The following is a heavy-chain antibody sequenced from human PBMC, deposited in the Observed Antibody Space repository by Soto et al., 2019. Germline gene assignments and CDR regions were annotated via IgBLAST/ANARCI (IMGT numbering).Heavy chain of an antibody. D-gene: IGHD5-18*01. J-gene: IGHJ4*02. V-gene: IGHV4-31*11. Sequence: SETLSLTCAVSGGSISSGGYYWSWIRQHPGKGLEWIGYIYYSGSTYYNPSLKSRVTISVDTSKNQFSLKLSSVTAADTAVYYCARETVDTAMVLDYWGQGTLVTVSS. CDR1: GGSISSGGYY. CDR2: IYYSGST. CDR3: ARETVDTAMVLDY.